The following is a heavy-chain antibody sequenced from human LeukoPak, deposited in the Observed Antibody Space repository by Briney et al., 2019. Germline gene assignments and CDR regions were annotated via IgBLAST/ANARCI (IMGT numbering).Heavy chain of an antibody. CDR1: GFTFSSYE. J-gene: IGHJ4*02. Sequence: PGGSLRLSCAASGFTFSSYEMNWVRQAPGKGLEWVANIKQDGSEKYYVDSVKGRFTISRDNAKNSLYLQMNSLRAEDTAVYYCASSGSYLYWGQGTLVTVSS. V-gene: IGHV3-7*01. CDR3: ASSGSYLY. CDR2: IKQDGSEK. D-gene: IGHD1-26*01.